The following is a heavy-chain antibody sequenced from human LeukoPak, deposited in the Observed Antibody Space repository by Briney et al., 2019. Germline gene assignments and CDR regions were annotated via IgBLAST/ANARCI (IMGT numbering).Heavy chain of an antibody. CDR3: ARLGDFWSDYGGLDAFDI. D-gene: IGHD3-3*01. Sequence: SETLSLTCAVYGGSFSGYYWNWIRQPPGKGLEWIGEINHTGSTNYNPSLKSRVTISVDTSKNQFSLKLSSVTAADTAVYYCARLGDFWSDYGGLDAFDIWGQGTMVTVSS. J-gene: IGHJ3*02. CDR2: INHTGST. CDR1: GGSFSGYY. V-gene: IGHV4-34*01.